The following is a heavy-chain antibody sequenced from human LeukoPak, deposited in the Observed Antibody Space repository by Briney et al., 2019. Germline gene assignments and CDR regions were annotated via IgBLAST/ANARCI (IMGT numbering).Heavy chain of an antibody. Sequence: SETLSLTCTVSGGSINNYYWSWIRQPAGKGLEWIGYIYYSGSTKYNPSLKSRVTISVDTSKNQFSLKLGSVTAADTAVYYCARERGRSYGSVPYYYFYMDVWGKGTTVTVSS. J-gene: IGHJ6*03. CDR2: IYYSGST. V-gene: IGHV4-59*01. D-gene: IGHD5-18*01. CDR3: ARERGRSYGSVPYYYFYMDV. CDR1: GGSINNYY.